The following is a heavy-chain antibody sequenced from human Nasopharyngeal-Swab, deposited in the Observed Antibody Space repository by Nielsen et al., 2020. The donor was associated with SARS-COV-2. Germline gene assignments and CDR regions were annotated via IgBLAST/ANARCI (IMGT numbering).Heavy chain of an antibody. CDR3: AKGSYGDPVPYYYYYYMDV. J-gene: IGHJ6*03. CDR1: RFTFSSYA. D-gene: IGHD4-17*01. V-gene: IGHV3-23*01. CDR2: ISGSGGST. Sequence: GGSLRLSCAASRFTFSSYAMSWVRQAPGKGLEWVSAISGSGGSTYYADSVKGRFTISRDNSKNTLYLQMNSLRAEDTAVYYCAKGSYGDPVPYYYYYYMDVWGKGTTVTVSS.